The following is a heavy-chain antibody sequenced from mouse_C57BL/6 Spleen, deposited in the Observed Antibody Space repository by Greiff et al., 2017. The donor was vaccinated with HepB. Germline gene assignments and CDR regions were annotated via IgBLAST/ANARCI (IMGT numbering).Heavy chain of an antibody. D-gene: IGHD2-3*01. CDR3: ARVDGYYFDY. Sequence: EVQVVESEGGLVQPGSSMKLSCTASGFTFRDYYMAWVRQVPEKGLEWVANINYDGSSTYYLDSLKSRFIISRDNAKNILYLQMSSLKSEDTATYYCARVDGYYFDYWGQGTTLTVSS. J-gene: IGHJ2*01. V-gene: IGHV5-16*01. CDR2: INYDGSST. CDR1: GFTFRDYY.